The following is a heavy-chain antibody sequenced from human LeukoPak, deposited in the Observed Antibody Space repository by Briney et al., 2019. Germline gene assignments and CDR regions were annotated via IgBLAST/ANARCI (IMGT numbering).Heavy chain of an antibody. D-gene: IGHD4-17*01. CDR3: ARVGGDYVGLDY. J-gene: IGHJ4*02. Sequence: GGSLRLSCAASGFTFSSYGMHWVRQAPGKGLVWVSRINSDGSSTSYADSVKGRFTISRDNAKNTLYLQMNSLRAEDTAVYYCARVGGDYVGLDYWGQGTLVTVSS. CDR2: INSDGSST. CDR1: GFTFSSYG. V-gene: IGHV3-74*01.